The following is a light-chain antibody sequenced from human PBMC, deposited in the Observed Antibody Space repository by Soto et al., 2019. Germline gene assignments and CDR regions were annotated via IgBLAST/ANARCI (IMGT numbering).Light chain of an antibody. V-gene: IGKV3-15*01. CDR2: DAS. CDR3: QQYSNWPPLYT. CDR1: QSVSSY. Sequence: EIVMTQSPATLSVSPGERATLSCRASQSVSSYLAWYQQKPGLPPRLLIYDASTRATGIPDRFSGSGSGTDVTLTSSSLQSADFAVYAWQQYSNWPPLYTFGRGTKLEIK. J-gene: IGKJ2*01.